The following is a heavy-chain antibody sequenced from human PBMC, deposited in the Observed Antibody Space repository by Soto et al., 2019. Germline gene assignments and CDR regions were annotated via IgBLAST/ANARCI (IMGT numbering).Heavy chain of an antibody. Sequence: QVQLVQSGAEVKKPGASVKISCEASGSTFINYYMHWVRQAHGQGFECMGRISPKSGGTNYARKFPGRVGMTLDTSLKTAYMELSSLMSEDTAVYYGERPPGYISDWYYFDLWGQGTKVTVSS. CDR1: GSTFINYY. D-gene: IGHD3-9*01. J-gene: IGHJ4*02. CDR2: ISPKSGGT. CDR3: ERPPGYISDWYYFDL. V-gene: IGHV1-2*02.